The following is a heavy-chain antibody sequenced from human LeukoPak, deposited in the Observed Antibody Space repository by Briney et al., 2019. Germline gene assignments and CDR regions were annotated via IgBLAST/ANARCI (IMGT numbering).Heavy chain of an antibody. CDR1: GGSISSSSYY. D-gene: IGHD6-6*01. V-gene: IGHV4-61*05. CDR2: IYYSGST. CDR3: ARLSERAARGYYYYYMDV. J-gene: IGHJ6*03. Sequence: SETLSLTCTVSGGSISSSSYYWGWIRQPPGKGLEGIGDIYYSGSTNYNPPLKSRVTISVDTSKNQFSLKLSSVTAADTAVYYCARLSERAARGYYYYYMDVWGKGTTVTVSS.